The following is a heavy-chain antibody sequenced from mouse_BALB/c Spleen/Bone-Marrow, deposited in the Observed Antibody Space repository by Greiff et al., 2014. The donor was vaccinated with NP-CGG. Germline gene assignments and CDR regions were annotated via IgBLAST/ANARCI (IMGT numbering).Heavy chain of an antibody. V-gene: IGHV2-9*02. J-gene: IGHJ4*01. Sequence: QVQLKESGPGLVAPSQSLSVTCTVSGFSLTSYGVHWVRQPPGKGLEWLGVIWADGSTNYNSALMSRLSIRKDNSKSQVFLKMNSLQTDDTAMYYCARITTATGAMDYWGQGTSVTVSS. CDR1: GFSLTSYG. CDR3: ARITTATGAMDY. D-gene: IGHD1-2*01. CDR2: IWADGST.